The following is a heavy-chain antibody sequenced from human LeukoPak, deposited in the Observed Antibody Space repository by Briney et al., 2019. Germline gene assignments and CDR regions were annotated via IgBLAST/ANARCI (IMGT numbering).Heavy chain of an antibody. Sequence: GGSLRLSCTASGFTFSSHEMNWVRQAPGKGLEWVSVIYSGGSTYYADSVKGRFTISRDNSKNTLYLQMNSLRAEDTAVYYCARDPGSGWYDYWGQGTLVTVSS. CDR3: ARDPGSGWYDY. CDR1: GFTFSSHE. V-gene: IGHV3-53*01. CDR2: IYSGGST. D-gene: IGHD6-19*01. J-gene: IGHJ4*02.